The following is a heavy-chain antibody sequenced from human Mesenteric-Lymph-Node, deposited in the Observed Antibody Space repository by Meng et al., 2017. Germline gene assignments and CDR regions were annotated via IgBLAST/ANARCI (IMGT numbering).Heavy chain of an antibody. CDR2: IYPGDYDT. V-gene: IGHV5-51*01. J-gene: IGHJ4*01. CDR3: ARQHRAADGMSYFDY. CDR1: GYSFTSYW. Sequence: GESLKISCKGSGYSFTSYWIGWVRQMPGKGLEWMGIIYPGDYDTRYSPSFQGQVTISADKSISTAYLQWSSLKASDTAMYYCARQHRAADGMSYFDYWGQGTLVTVSS. D-gene: IGHD6-13*01.